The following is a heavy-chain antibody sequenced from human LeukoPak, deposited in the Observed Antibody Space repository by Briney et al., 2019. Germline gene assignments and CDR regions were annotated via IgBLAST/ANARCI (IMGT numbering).Heavy chain of an antibody. V-gene: IGHV3-74*03. CDR2: ITKDGAT. J-gene: IGHJ4*02. Sequence: GRSLRLSCAASGFTFSSAWMHWVRQGPGTGLVWVSRITKDGATAYADSVRGRFTISRDNAKNTLYLQMNSLRVEDTAVYYCVRDRVGPDYWGQGTLVTVSS. CDR3: VRDRVGPDY. D-gene: IGHD1-26*01. CDR1: GFTFSSAW.